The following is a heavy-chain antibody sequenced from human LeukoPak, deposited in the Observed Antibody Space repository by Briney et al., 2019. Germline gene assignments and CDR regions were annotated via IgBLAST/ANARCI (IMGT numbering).Heavy chain of an antibody. CDR2: ISGTAGST. Sequence: GGSLRLSCVASGFIFSSYAMSWVRQAPGKGLEWVSAISGTAGSTYYADSVKGRFTISRDDSKNTLYLQMNSLRAEDTAVYYCAKVDDYVWGSYRPFRFDYWGQGTLVTVSS. V-gene: IGHV3-23*01. J-gene: IGHJ4*02. D-gene: IGHD3-16*02. CDR3: AKVDDYVWGSYRPFRFDY. CDR1: GFIFSSYA.